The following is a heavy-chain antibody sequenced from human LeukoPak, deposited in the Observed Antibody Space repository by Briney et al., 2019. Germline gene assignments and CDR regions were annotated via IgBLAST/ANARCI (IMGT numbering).Heavy chain of an antibody. Sequence: GRSLRLSCAASGFTFDDYAMHWVRHAPGKGLEWVSGISWNSGSIGYADSVKGRFTISRDNAKNSPYLQMNSLRAEDTALYYCAKDTSYYYYYGMDVWGQGTTVTVSS. V-gene: IGHV3-9*01. CDR2: ISWNSGSI. CDR3: AKDTSYYYYYGMDV. J-gene: IGHJ6*02. CDR1: GFTFDDYA.